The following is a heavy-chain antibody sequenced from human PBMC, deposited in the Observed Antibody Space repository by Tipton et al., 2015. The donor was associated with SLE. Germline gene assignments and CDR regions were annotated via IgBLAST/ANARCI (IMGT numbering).Heavy chain of an antibody. Sequence: TLSLTCTVSGGSISSNYWIWIRQPPGKGLEWIGEINHSGSTNYNPSLKSRVTISIDTSKNQFSLKLSSVTAADTAVYYCARDTGGVSNDYWGQGTLVTVFS. D-gene: IGHD3-10*01. V-gene: IGHV4-59*01. J-gene: IGHJ4*02. CDR1: GGSISSNY. CDR3: ARDTGGVSNDY. CDR2: INHSGST.